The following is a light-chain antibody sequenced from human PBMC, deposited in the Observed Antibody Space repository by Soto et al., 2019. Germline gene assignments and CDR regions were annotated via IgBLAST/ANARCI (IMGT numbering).Light chain of an antibody. CDR3: QQYINWPRT. CDR2: GAS. V-gene: IGKV3-15*01. CDR1: QSVSSN. Sequence: EIVMTQSPATLSVSPGERATLSCRASQSVSSNLAWYHQKPGQAPRLLIFGASTRALGIPARFSGSGSGTEFTLTISSLQSEDFEVYYCQQYINWPRTFGQGTKVEIK. J-gene: IGKJ1*01.